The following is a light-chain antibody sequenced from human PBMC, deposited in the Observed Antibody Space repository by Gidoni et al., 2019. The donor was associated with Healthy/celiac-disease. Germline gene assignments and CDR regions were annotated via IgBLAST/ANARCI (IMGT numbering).Light chain of an antibody. V-gene: IGLV2-14*03. Sequence: QSALTKPASVAGSPGQSSTTSCTGTSSDVGGYNYVPWYQQHPGKAPKLMIYDVSNRPSGVSNRFSGSKSGNTASLTISGLQAEDEADYYCSSYTSSSTLVFGGGTKLTVL. CDR2: DVS. CDR1: SSDVGGYNY. CDR3: SSYTSSSTLV. J-gene: IGLJ2*01.